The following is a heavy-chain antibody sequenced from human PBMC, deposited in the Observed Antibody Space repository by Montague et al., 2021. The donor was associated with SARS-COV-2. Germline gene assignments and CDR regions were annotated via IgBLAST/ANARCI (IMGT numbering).Heavy chain of an antibody. CDR2: VYYTGRT. J-gene: IGHJ3*01. CDR1: GGSINSTTYY. CDR3: ARRFPSGYTCDLDAFDR. Sequence: SETLSLTCTVSGGSINSTTYYWAWIRQSPGKGLEWIGSVYYTGRTYYNPSLQSRGSMSVDTSKKQFSLKLSSVTAADTGVYYCARRFPSGYTCDLDAFDRWGQGTMVTVSS. V-gene: IGHV4-39*01. D-gene: IGHD5-18*01.